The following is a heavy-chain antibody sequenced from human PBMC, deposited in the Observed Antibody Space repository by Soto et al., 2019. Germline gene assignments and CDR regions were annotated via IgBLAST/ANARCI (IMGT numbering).Heavy chain of an antibody. V-gene: IGHV1-8*01. CDR1: GYTFTSYD. CDR3: ARGVAAADTSPYYYYYMDV. Sequence: QVQLVQSGAEVKKPGASVKVSCKASGYTFTSYDINWVRQATGQGLEWMGWMNPTSGNTGYAQKFQGRVTMPRNTSISTAYMELSSLRSEDTAVYYCARGVAAADTSPYYYYYMDVWGKGTTVTVSS. J-gene: IGHJ6*03. D-gene: IGHD6-13*01. CDR2: MNPTSGNT.